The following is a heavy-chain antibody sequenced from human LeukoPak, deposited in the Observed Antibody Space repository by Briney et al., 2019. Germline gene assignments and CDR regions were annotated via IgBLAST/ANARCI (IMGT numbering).Heavy chain of an antibody. J-gene: IGHJ4*02. V-gene: IGHV1-46*01. Sequence: ASVKVSCKASGYTFTSYYMHWVRQAPGQGLEWMGIINPSGGSTSYAQKFQGRVTMTRDTSTSTVHMELSSLRSEDTAVYYCARDVRDGYNRPYFDYWGQGTLVTVSS. CDR3: ARDVRDGYNRPYFDY. D-gene: IGHD5-24*01. CDR1: GYTFTSYY. CDR2: INPSGGST.